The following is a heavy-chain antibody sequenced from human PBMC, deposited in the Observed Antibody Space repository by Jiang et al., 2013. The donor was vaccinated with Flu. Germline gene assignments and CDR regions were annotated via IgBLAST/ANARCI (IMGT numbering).Heavy chain of an antibody. J-gene: IGHJ3*02. Sequence: GPGLVKPSQTLSLTCAVSGGSISSGGYSWSWIRQPPGKGLEWIGYIYHSGSTYYNPSLKSRVTISVDRSKNQFSLKLSSVTAADTAVYYCARQLYDSSGYYGAFDIWGQGTMVTVSS. CDR3: ARQLYDSSGYYGAFDI. CDR2: IYHSGST. D-gene: IGHD3-22*01. V-gene: IGHV4-30-2*01. CDR1: GGSISSGGYS.